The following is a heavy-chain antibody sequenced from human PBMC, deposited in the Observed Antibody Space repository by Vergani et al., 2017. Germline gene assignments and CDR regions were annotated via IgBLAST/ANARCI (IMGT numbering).Heavy chain of an antibody. CDR1: GGSISSGGYY. CDR3: ARDRMGSGYLYYFDY. Sequence: QVQLQESGPGLVKPSQTLSLTCTVSGGSISSGGYYWSWIRQHPGKGLEWIGYIYYSGSTYYNPSLKSRVTISVDTSKNQFSLKLSSVTAADTAVYYCARDRMGSGYLYYFDYWGQGTLVTVSS. CDR2: IYYSGST. D-gene: IGHD3-22*01. J-gene: IGHJ4*02. V-gene: IGHV4-31*03.